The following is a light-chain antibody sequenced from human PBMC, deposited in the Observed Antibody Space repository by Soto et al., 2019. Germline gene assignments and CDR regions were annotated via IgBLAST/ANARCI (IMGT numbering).Light chain of an antibody. CDR2: EIS. CDR3: SSYTSINKV. CDR1: SSDVGGYKY. J-gene: IGLJ2*01. Sequence: QSALTQPASVSGSPGQSITISCTGVSSDVGGYKYVSWYQQHPGKAPKVMMYEISKRPSGVSDRFSGSKTGKTASLTISGLKAEDEADYYCSSYTSINKVFGGGTKLTVL. V-gene: IGLV2-14*01.